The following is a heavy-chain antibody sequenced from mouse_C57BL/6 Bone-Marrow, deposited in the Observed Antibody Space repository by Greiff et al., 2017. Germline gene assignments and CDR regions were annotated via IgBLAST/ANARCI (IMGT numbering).Heavy chain of an antibody. Sequence: VKLVESGPGLVKPSQCLSITCTVSGFSLTSYGVHWVRQTPGKGLEWLGVIWSGGSTDYNAAFISRLSSSKDNYKSHVFFNMNSLQADDSAIYYCANDDYDPYAMDYWGQGTSVTVSS. CDR2: IWSGGST. J-gene: IGHJ4*01. D-gene: IGHD2-4*01. V-gene: IGHV2-4*01. CDR3: ANDDYDPYAMDY. CDR1: GFSLTSYG.